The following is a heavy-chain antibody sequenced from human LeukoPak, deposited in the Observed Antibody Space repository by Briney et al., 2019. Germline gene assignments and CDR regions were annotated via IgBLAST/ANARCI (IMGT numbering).Heavy chain of an antibody. Sequence: SETLSLTCTVSGGSISTYYWSWIRQPPGKGLEWIGYISNSETTNCNPSLKSRVVISADTSKNHFSLKMNSVTAADTAVYYCARSPSGSYNLFDYWGLGTLVTVSS. V-gene: IGHV4-4*09. CDR1: GGSISTYY. CDR3: ARSPSGSYNLFDY. CDR2: ISNSETT. J-gene: IGHJ4*02. D-gene: IGHD3-10*01.